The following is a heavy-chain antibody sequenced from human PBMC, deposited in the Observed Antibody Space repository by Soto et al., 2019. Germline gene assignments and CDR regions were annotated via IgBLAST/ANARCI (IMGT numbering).Heavy chain of an antibody. Sequence: QLQLQESGPGLVKPSETLSLTCTVSGGSISSGSSYWGWIRQPPGKVLEWIASIYSSGSTYYNLSRRSRVTISVDASKNQFSLKGTSVTAADTAVYFCAGRGGEGGGWRYFDLWGRGSLVTVSS. CDR3: AGRGGEGGGWRYFDL. D-gene: IGHD6-19*01. V-gene: IGHV4-39*01. CDR2: IYSSGST. CDR1: GGSISSGSSY. J-gene: IGHJ2*01.